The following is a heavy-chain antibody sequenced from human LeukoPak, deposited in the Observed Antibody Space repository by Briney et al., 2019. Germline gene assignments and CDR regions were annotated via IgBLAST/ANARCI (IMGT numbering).Heavy chain of an antibody. V-gene: IGHV3-33*01. CDR2: IWYDGSNK. D-gene: IGHD3-16*01. CDR3: ARGREESWGEGFDY. J-gene: IGHJ4*02. Sequence: GRSLRLSCAASGFTFSSYGMHWVRQAPGKGLEWVAVIWYDGSNKYYADSVKGRFTISRDNSKNTLYLQMNSLRAEDTAVYYCARGREESWGEGFDYWGQGTLVTVSS. CDR1: GFTFSSYG.